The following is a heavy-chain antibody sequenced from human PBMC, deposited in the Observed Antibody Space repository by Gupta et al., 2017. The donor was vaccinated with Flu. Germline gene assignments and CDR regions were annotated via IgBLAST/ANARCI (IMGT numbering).Heavy chain of an antibody. J-gene: IGHJ4*02. V-gene: IGHV3-23*01. D-gene: IGHD1-26*01. Sequence: GRFTISRDNSKNTLYLQMNSLRAEDTAVYYCAKDRSGSLGHYFDYWGQGTLVTVSS. CDR3: AKDRSGSLGHYFDY.